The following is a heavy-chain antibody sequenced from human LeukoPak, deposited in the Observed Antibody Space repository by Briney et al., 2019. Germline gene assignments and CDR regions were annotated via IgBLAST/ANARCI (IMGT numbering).Heavy chain of an antibody. CDR2: ISYDGSNK. D-gene: IGHD3-10*01. CDR3: AKDPSELVWFGELLADY. CDR1: GFTFSSYG. J-gene: IGHJ4*02. V-gene: IGHV3-30*18. Sequence: PGGSLRLTCAASGFTFSSYGMHWLRQAPGKGLEWVAVISYDGSNKYYADSVKGRFTISRDNSKNTLYLQMNSLRAEDTAVYYCAKDPSELVWFGELLADYWGQGTLVTVSS.